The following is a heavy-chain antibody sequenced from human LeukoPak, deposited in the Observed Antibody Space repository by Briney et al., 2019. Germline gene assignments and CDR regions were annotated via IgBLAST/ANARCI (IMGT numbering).Heavy chain of an antibody. D-gene: IGHD5-12*01. V-gene: IGHV3-30*02. CDR3: AKDGQDIVATIWASYYYYYMDV. Sequence: PGGSLRLSCAASGFTFSSYGMHWVRQAPGKGLEWVAFIRYDGSNKYYADSVKGRFTISRDNSKNTLYLQMNSLRAEDTAVYYCAKDGQDIVATIWASYYYYYMDVWGKGTTVTISS. CDR2: IRYDGSNK. J-gene: IGHJ6*03. CDR1: GFTFSSYG.